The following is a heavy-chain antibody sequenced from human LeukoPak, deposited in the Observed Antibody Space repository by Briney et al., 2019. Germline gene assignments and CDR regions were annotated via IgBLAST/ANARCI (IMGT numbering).Heavy chain of an antibody. CDR3: ARDKYGGNSNAFDI. CDR1: GFNSGVNFDEFG. Sequence: GGSLRLSCAASGFNSGVNFDEFGMNWVRQAPGKGLEWVSGINWNGGSTGYADSVKGRFTISRDNAKNTLFLQMSSLRADDTAVYYCARDKYGGNSNAFDIWGQGTLVTVSS. V-gene: IGHV3-20*04. CDR2: INWNGGST. J-gene: IGHJ3*02. D-gene: IGHD4-23*01.